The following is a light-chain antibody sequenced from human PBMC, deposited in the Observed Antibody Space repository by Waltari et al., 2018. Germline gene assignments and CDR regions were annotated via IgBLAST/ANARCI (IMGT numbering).Light chain of an antibody. J-gene: IGLJ2*01. CDR1: TRDVGGYHY. CDR2: DVT. V-gene: IGLV2-23*02. CDR3: CSYGGGSTVI. Sequence: QSALTQPASVSGSPGQSITISCAGTTRDVGGYHYVSWYQHHPGKAPKLMIYDVTQRPSGVSSRFSGSKSGNTASLTISGLQTDDEGDYYCCSYGGGSTVIFGGGTKLTVL.